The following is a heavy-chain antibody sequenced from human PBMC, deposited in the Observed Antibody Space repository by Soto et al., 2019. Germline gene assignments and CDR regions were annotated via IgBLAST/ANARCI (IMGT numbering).Heavy chain of an antibody. CDR1: GGSIGAYY. CDR2: IYSSGT. CDR3: ARLGLRLGDVEFAP. D-gene: IGHD3-16*01. V-gene: IGHV4-59*01. Sequence: QVRLQESGPGLVKPSETLFLTCTVSGGSIGAYYWTWIRQPPGMGLEWIGFIYSSGTTYNPSLKSRVIISVDTSKNQFSLNLASVTAVDTAVHFCARLGLRLGDVEFAPRGPGILVTVSS. J-gene: IGHJ5*02.